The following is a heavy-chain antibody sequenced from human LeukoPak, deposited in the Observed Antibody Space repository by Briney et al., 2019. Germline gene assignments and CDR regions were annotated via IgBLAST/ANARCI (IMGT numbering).Heavy chain of an antibody. CDR3: AKGYDYRSGAGSFDY. V-gene: IGHV3-30*18. Sequence: SGRSLRLSCAASGLTFSSYNMHWVRQAPGKGLEWVAVISYDGNHKYYADSVKGRFTISRDNSKKTLYLQMNGLRADDTAVYYCAKGYDYRSGAGSFDYWGQGTLVTVSS. D-gene: IGHD3-10*01. CDR1: GLTFSSYN. CDR2: ISYDGNHK. J-gene: IGHJ4*02.